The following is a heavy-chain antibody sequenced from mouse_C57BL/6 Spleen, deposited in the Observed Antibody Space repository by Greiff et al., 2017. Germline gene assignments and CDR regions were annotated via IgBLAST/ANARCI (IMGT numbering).Heavy chain of an antibody. CDR2: IYPGDGDT. Sequence: QVQLKQSGPELVKPGASVKISCKASGYAFSSSWMNWVKQRPGKGLEWIGRIYPGDGDTNYNGKFKGKATLTADKSSSTAYMQLSSLTSEDSAVYFCEGDSSGPAWFAYWGQGTLVTVSA. CDR1: GYAFSSSW. D-gene: IGHD3-2*02. CDR3: EGDSSGPAWFAY. V-gene: IGHV1-82*01. J-gene: IGHJ3*01.